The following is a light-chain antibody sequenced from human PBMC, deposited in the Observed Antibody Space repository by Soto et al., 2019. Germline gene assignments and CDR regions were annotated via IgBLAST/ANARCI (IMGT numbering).Light chain of an antibody. Sequence: QSVLTQPHSASGTPGQRFTISCSGSSSNIGTRSVHWFQQLPGTAPKLLISTTNQRPSGVPERFSGSKSGTSASLAISGLQSEDEADYYCAAWDDSLNGHVFGTGTKVTVL. V-gene: IGLV1-44*01. J-gene: IGLJ1*01. CDR2: TTN. CDR1: SSNIGTRS. CDR3: AAWDDSLNGHV.